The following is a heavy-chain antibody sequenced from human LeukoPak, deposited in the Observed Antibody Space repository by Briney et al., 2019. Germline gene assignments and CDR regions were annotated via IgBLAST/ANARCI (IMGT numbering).Heavy chain of an antibody. D-gene: IGHD6-13*01. V-gene: IGHV3-30*18. CDR2: ISYDGSNK. CDR3: AKELIFSGYSSSWSPVSSAFDI. Sequence: GGSLRLSCVASGFPFSSYWMTWVRQAPGKGLEWVAVISYDGSNKYYADSVKGRFTISRDNSKNTLCLQMNSQRAEDTAVYYCAKELIFSGYSSSWSPVSSAFDIWGQGTMVTVSS. CDR1: GFPFSSYW. J-gene: IGHJ3*02.